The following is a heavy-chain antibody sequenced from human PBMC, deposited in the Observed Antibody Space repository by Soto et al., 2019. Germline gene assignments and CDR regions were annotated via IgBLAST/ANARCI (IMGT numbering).Heavy chain of an antibody. CDR2: INPSGGST. CDR3: VRESTPTRWFDP. Sequence: ASVKVSCKASGYTFTSYAIHWVRQAPGQGLEWMGVINPSGGSTSYAQNFQGRVTMTRDTSTSTVYMELSSPRSEDTAVYYCVRESTPTRWFDPWGQGTLVTV. V-gene: IGHV1-46*03. J-gene: IGHJ5*02. CDR1: GYTFTSYA. D-gene: IGHD2-2*01.